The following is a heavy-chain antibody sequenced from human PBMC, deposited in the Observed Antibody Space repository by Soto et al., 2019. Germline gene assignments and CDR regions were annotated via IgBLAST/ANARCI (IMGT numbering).Heavy chain of an antibody. D-gene: IGHD4-17*01. CDR2: IIPIFGTA. J-gene: IGHJ4*02. V-gene: IGHV1-69*12. CDR3: ARGGYGDYFRSFDY. Sequence: QVQLVQSGAEVKKPGSSVKVSCKASGGTFSSYAISWVRQAPGQGLEWMGGIIPIFGTANYAQKFQGRVTXXAXEXXSTAYRELSSLRSEDTAVYYCARGGYGDYFRSFDYWGQGTLVTVSS. CDR1: GGTFSSYA.